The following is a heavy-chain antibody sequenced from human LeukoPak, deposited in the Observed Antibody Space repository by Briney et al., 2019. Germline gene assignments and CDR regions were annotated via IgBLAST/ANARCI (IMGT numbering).Heavy chain of an antibody. V-gene: IGHV4-38-2*02. CDR3: VRVDNGGNYFDY. Sequence: PSETLSLTCTVSGYSISSGYYRGWIRQAPGKGLEWIGNIYHSGNTYYNPSLKSRVTVSMDTSKNQFSLKVNSVTAADTAVYYCVRVDNGGNYFDYWGQGTLVTVSS. CDR1: GYSISSGYY. D-gene: IGHD4-23*01. J-gene: IGHJ4*02. CDR2: IYHSGNT.